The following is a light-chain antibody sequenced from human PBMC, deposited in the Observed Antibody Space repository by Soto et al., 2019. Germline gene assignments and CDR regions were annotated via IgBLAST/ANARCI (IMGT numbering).Light chain of an antibody. CDR3: QHYKSYSEA. CDR2: KAS. J-gene: IGKJ1*01. V-gene: IGKV1-5*03. CDR1: QTISSW. Sequence: DLQMTQSPSTLSGSVGDRDTITCRASQTISSWLAWYQQKPGKAPKLLIYKASTLKSGVPSRFSGSGSGTEFTLTISSLQPDDFATYYCQHYKSYSEAFGQGTKVELK.